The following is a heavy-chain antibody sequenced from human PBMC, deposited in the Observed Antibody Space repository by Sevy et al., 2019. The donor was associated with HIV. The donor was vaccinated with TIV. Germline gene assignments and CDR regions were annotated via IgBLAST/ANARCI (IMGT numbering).Heavy chain of an antibody. CDR3: VRHGGGGCSGTRCLGYYYYGMDV. J-gene: IGHJ6*02. CDR2: IDPSDSYT. D-gene: IGHD2-2*01. CDR1: GYSFSNYW. Sequence: GESLKISCKGSGYSFSNYWISWVRQMPGKGLEWMGRIDPSDSYTTYSPSFQGHVTISSDKSMSTAYLQWRSLKASDTAMYYCVRHGGGGCSGTRCLGYYYYGMDVRGQGTTVTVSS. V-gene: IGHV5-10-1*01.